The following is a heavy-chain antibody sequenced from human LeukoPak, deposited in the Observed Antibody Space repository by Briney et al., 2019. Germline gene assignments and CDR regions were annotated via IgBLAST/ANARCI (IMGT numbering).Heavy chain of an antibody. D-gene: IGHD2-15*01. CDR1: GGTFSSYA. CDR2: IIPIFGIA. Sequence: SVKVSCKASGGTFSSYAISWVRQAPGQGLEWMGRIIPIFGIANYAQKLQGRVTITADKSTSTAYMELSSLRSEDTAVYYCARGAVVVAAPNWFDPWGQGTLVTVSS. V-gene: IGHV1-69*04. CDR3: ARGAVVVAAPNWFDP. J-gene: IGHJ5*02.